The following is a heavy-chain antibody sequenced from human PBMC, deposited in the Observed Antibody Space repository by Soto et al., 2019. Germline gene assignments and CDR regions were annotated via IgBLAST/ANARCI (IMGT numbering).Heavy chain of an antibody. Sequence: QVQLVQSGAEVRKPGASVKVSCKASGYTFNRHYIQWVRQAPGQGLEWMGMSDPSGGDTNYAKKFPGRVTLTSDTSTSTVYMELRSLRSEDTAVYYCAKRRGVGLTRSSFDYWGLGTLVIVSS. V-gene: IGHV1-46*02. D-gene: IGHD1-26*01. CDR1: GYTFNRHY. CDR3: AKRRGVGLTRSSFDY. CDR2: SDPSGGDT. J-gene: IGHJ4*02.